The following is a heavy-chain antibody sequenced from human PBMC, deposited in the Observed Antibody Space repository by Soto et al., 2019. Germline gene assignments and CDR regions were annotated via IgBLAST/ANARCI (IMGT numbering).Heavy chain of an antibody. CDR1: GGSISSYY. J-gene: IGHJ5*02. D-gene: IGHD3-22*01. Sequence: PSETPSLTCTVSGGSISSYYWSWIRQPAGKGLEWIGRIYTSGSTNYNPSLKSRVTMSVDTSKNQFSLKLSSVTAADTAVYYCARDRGVYYDSSGYNNWFDPWGQGTLVTVSS. CDR2: IYTSGST. CDR3: ARDRGVYYDSSGYNNWFDP. V-gene: IGHV4-4*07.